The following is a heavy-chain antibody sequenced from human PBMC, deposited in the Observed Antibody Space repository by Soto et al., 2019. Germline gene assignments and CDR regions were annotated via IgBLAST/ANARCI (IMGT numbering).Heavy chain of an antibody. CDR2: ISSNGGST. CDR3: VKSRYDSSGYFFDY. J-gene: IGHJ4*02. V-gene: IGHV3-64D*08. D-gene: IGHD3-22*01. CDR1: GFTFSSYA. Sequence: GGSLRLSCSASGFTFSSYAMHWVRQAPGKGLEYVSAISSNGGSTYYADSVKGRFTISRDNSKNTLYLQMSSLRAEDTAVYYCVKSRYDSSGYFFDYWGQGTLVTVSS.